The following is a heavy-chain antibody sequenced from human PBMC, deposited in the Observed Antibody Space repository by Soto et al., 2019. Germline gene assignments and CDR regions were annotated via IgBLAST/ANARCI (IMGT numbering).Heavy chain of an antibody. D-gene: IGHD3-16*01. V-gene: IGHV3-49*04. J-gene: IGHJ4*02. CDR3: TRASSLDFDF. CDR1: GFTFGDYA. Sequence: PVGSLRLSCTTSGFTFGDYALSWVRQAPGKGLEWVGFIRRNAYGGTTDYAASVKGRFTISRDDSKSIAYLQMNSLRTEDTALYYCTRASSLDFDFWAQGTLVTVSS. CDR2: IRRNAYGGTT.